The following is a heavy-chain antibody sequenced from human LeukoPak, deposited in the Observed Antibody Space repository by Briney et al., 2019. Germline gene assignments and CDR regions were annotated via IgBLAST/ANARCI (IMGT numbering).Heavy chain of an antibody. J-gene: IGHJ4*02. CDR1: GYTFTGYY. D-gene: IGHD3-22*01. Sequence: ASVKVSCKASGYTFTGYYMHWVRQAPGQGLEWMGWINPNSGGTNYAQKFQGRVTMTRDTSISTAYMGLGRLRSDDTAVYYCAREYYDSSGYPIYFDYWGQGTLVTVSS. CDR3: AREYYDSSGYPIYFDY. CDR2: INPNSGGT. V-gene: IGHV1-2*02.